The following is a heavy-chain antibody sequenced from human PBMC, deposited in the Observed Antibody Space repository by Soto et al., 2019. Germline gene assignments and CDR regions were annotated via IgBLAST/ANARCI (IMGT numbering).Heavy chain of an antibody. D-gene: IGHD2-2*01. CDR1: GGARDSDS. Sequence: PSENLDLRSTVSGGARDSDSWTWIGQPAGKRLEWIGRIYSSGSTKYNPSLQSRVTMSLXXXKXXXXLRXTSXXAADTAVYYCARGQRFSLSLDPCRQGSLVT. J-gene: IGHJ5*02. V-gene: IGHV4-4*07. CDR3: ARGQRFSLSLDP. CDR2: IYSSGST.